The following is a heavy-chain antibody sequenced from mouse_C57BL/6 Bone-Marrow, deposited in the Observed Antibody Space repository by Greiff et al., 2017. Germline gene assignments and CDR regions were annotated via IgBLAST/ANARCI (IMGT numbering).Heavy chain of an antibody. J-gene: IGHJ2*01. CDR1: GYSFTGYS. Sequence: VQLKESGPELVKPGASVKISCKASGYSFTGYSMNWVKQSPEKSLEWIGEFNPSTGGTTYNQKFKAKATLTVEKSSSTAYMQLKSLTSEDSAVYYCAMRGKDYWGQGTTLTVAS. CDR2: FNPSTGGT. D-gene: IGHD2-1*01. V-gene: IGHV1-42*01. CDR3: AMRGKDY.